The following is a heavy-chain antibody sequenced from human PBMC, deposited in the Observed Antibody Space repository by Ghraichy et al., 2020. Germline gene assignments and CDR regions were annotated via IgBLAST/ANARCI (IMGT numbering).Heavy chain of an antibody. CDR3: ARDSGISGIR. D-gene: IGHD1-14*01. V-gene: IGHV4-61*01. Sequence: SETLSLTCTVSGGSVSSGSYYWSWIRQPPGKGLEWIGYIYYSGSTNYNPSLKSRVTISVDTSKNQFSLKLSSVTAADTAVYYCARDSGISGIRWGQGTLVTVSS. CDR1: GGSVSSGSYY. CDR2: IYYSGST. J-gene: IGHJ4*02.